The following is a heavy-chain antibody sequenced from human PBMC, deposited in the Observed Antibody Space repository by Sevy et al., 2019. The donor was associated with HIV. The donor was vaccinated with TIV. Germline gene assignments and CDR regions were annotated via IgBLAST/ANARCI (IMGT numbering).Heavy chain of an antibody. CDR1: GCSVSSGSYY. V-gene: IGHV4-61*01. Sequence: SETLSLTCTVSGCSVSSGSYYWSWIRQPPGKGLEWIGYIYYSGSTNSNPSLKSRFTISVDTSKNQFSLKLSSVTAADTAVYYCARDKYSGYVVFDPWGQGTLVTVSS. CDR3: ARDKYSGYVVFDP. D-gene: IGHD5-12*01. CDR2: IYYSGST. J-gene: IGHJ5*02.